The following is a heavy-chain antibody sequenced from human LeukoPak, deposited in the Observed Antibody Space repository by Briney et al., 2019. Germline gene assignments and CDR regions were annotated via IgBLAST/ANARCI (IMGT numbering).Heavy chain of an antibody. V-gene: IGHV3-21*04. J-gene: IGHJ6*02. D-gene: IGHD3-3*01. Sequence: PGGSLRLSCAASGFTFSSYSMNWVRQAPGKGLEWVSSISSSSSYIYYADSVKGRFTISRDNAKNSLYLQMNSLRAEDTAVYYCAKRSRLDYDFWSGYYTDYYGMDVWGQGTTVTVSS. CDR2: ISSSSSYI. CDR1: GFTFSSYS. CDR3: AKRSRLDYDFWSGYYTDYYGMDV.